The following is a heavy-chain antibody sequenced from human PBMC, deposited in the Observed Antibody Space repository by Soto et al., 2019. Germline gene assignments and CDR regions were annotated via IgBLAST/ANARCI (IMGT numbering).Heavy chain of an antibody. CDR2: IYYTGST. CDR1: GGSISSSTYY. Sequence: QLQLQESGPGLVKPSETLSLTCTVSGGSISSSTYYWGWIRQAPGKGLEWIGSIYYTGSTYYNPSLRSRVTLSVDTSKEFSLKLSSVTAADTAVYYCATWVGSPWYYFDYWGQGTLLTVSS. V-gene: IGHV4-39*01. CDR3: ATWVGSPWYYFDY. D-gene: IGHD2-8*01. J-gene: IGHJ4*02.